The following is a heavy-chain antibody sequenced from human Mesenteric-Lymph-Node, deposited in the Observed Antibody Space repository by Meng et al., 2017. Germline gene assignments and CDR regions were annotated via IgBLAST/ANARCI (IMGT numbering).Heavy chain of an antibody. V-gene: IGHV1-18*01. CDR2: ISAYNGNT. J-gene: IGHJ4*02. CDR1: GYTFTSYG. CDR3: ARGGPNDFWSGYLDY. D-gene: IGHD3-3*01. Sequence: QVQLVQSGSEVKKPWASVKVSCNASGYTFTSYGISWVRQAPGQGLEWMGWISAYNGNTNYAQKLQGRVTMTTDTSTSTAYMELRSLRSDDTAVYYCARGGPNDFWSGYLDYWGQGTLVTVSS.